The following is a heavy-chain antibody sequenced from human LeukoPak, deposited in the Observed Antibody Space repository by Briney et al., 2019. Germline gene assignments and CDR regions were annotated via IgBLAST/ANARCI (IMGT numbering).Heavy chain of an antibody. CDR2: IYYTGSA. Sequence: PSETLSLTCTVSGGSIDGYYWSWIRESPGKGLEWIGYIYYTGSAFYNPSLKSRVIISLDTSKNQLSLNLRSVTAADTAVYYCARGSMYYDFWSGTKELDYWGQGTLVTVSS. D-gene: IGHD3-3*01. J-gene: IGHJ4*02. CDR3: ARGSMYYDFWSGTKELDY. V-gene: IGHV4-59*01. CDR1: GGSIDGYY.